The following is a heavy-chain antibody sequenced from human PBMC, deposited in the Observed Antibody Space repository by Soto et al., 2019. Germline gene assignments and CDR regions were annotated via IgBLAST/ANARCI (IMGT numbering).Heavy chain of an antibody. Sequence: SETLSLTCTVSGGPISSYYWSWIRQPPGKGLEWIGYIYYSGSTNYNPSLKSRVTISVDTSKNQFSLKLSSVTAADTAVYYCARHNDILTGNFLYYFGYWGQGTLVTVSS. CDR1: GGPISSYY. V-gene: IGHV4-59*08. J-gene: IGHJ4*02. CDR3: ARHNDILTGNFLYYFGY. D-gene: IGHD3-9*01. CDR2: IYYSGST.